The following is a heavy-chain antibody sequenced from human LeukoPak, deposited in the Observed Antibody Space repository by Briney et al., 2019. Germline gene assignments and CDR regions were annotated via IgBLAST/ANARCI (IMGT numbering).Heavy chain of an antibody. CDR2: INSDGSST. CDR1: EFTFIRYW. D-gene: IGHD6-6*01. Sequence: GGSLRLSCAASEFTFIRYWMHWVRQAPGKGLVWVSRINSDGSSTTYADSVKGRFTISRDNAKNTPYLQMNSLRAEDTAVYYCASLFLCYGCSSSSDAFNIWGQGTMVTVSS. CDR3: ASLFLCYGCSSSSDAFNI. V-gene: IGHV3-74*01. J-gene: IGHJ3*02.